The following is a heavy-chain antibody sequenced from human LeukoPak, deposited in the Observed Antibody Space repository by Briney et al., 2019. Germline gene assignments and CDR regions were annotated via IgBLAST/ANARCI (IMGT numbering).Heavy chain of an antibody. D-gene: IGHD6-13*01. CDR3: AITYSTAGAFDI. CDR1: GFTFSSYA. V-gene: IGHV3-23*01. Sequence: GGSLRLSCAASGFTFSSYALSWVRQAPGKGLEWVSAISGSGGSTYYADSVKGRFTISRDNSKNTLYLQMNSLRAEDTAVYYCAITYSTAGAFDIWGQGTMVTVSS. J-gene: IGHJ3*02. CDR2: ISGSGGST.